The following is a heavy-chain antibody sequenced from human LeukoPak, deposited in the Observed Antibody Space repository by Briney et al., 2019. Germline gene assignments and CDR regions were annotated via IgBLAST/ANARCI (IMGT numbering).Heavy chain of an antibody. V-gene: IGHV4-30-4*08. D-gene: IGHD1-7*01. CDR1: GGSLSSGNYY. CDR2: IYYSGST. Sequence: SQTLSLTCSVSGGSLSSGNYYWTWIRQPPEKGLEWIGYIYYSGSTYYNPSLKSRINISVDTSKNQFSLKLSSVTAADTAVYYCARGPKNSGSSFDPWGQGTLVTVSS. CDR3: ARGPKNSGSSFDP. J-gene: IGHJ5*02.